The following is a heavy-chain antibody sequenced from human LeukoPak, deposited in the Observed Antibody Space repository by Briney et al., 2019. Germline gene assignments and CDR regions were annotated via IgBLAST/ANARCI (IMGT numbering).Heavy chain of an antibody. J-gene: IGHJ4*02. CDR2: IISNGGST. CDR1: GFTFSSYA. Sequence: GGSLRLSCAASGFTFSSYAMHWVRQAPGKGLEYVSAIISNGGSTYYANSVKGRFTISRDNSKNTPYLQMGSLRAEDMAVYYCARASSSLDFDDWGQGTLVTVSS. V-gene: IGHV3-64*01. CDR3: ARASSSLDFDD.